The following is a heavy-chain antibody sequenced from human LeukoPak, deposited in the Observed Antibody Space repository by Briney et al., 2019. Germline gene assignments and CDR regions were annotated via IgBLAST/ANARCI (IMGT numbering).Heavy chain of an antibody. D-gene: IGHD6-13*01. Sequence: TGGSLRLSCVVSGFTFSTYWMTWVRQAPGKGLEWVANINHDGSERYYVDSVKGRFTISRDSAKNSLYLQMNSLRAEDTAVYYCATGGTSRWEFWGQGSLVTVSS. CDR1: GFTFSTYW. CDR2: INHDGSER. CDR3: ATGGTSRWEF. V-gene: IGHV3-7*01. J-gene: IGHJ4*02.